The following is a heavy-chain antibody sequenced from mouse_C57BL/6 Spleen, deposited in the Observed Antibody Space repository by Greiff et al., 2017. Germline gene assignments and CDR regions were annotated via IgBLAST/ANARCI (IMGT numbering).Heavy chain of an antibody. CDR2: IDPSDSYT. V-gene: IGHV1-69*01. CDR3: ASSSGGAHFDY. Sequence: QVQLQQPGAELVIPGASVKLSCKASGYTFTSYWMHWVKQRPGQGLEWIGEIDPSDSYTNYNQKFKGKSTLTVDKSSSTAYMQLSSLTSEDSAVYYCASSSGGAHFDYWGQGTTLTVSS. CDR1: GYTFTSYW. J-gene: IGHJ2*01. D-gene: IGHD6-1*01.